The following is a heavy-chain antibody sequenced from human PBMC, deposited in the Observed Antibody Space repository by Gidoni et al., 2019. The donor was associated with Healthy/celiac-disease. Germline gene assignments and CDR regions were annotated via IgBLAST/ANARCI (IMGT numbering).Heavy chain of an antibody. CDR1: GFTFSGSA. V-gene: IGHV3-73*02. D-gene: IGHD3-22*01. CDR2: IRSKANSYAT. Sequence: EVQLVESGGGLVQPGGSLKLSCAASGFTFSGSAMHWVRQASGKGLEWVGRIRSKANSYATAYAASVKGRFTISRDDSKNTAYLQMNSLKTEDTAVYYCTRPPKVIYDSSGYPQLDAFDIWGQGTMVTVSS. CDR3: TRPPKVIYDSSGYPQLDAFDI. J-gene: IGHJ3*02.